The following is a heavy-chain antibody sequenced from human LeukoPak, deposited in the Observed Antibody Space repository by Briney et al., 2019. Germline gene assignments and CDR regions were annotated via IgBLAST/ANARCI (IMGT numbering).Heavy chain of an antibody. V-gene: IGHV3-21*04. CDR1: GFTFSSYS. D-gene: IGHD6-13*01. CDR3: AKRFKSSSWSHYFDY. Sequence: PGGSLRLSCAASGFTFSSYSMNRVRQAPGKGLEWVSSISSSSSYIYYADSVKGRFTISRDNAKNSLYLQMNSLRAEDTAVYYCAKRFKSSSWSHYFDYWGQGTLVTVSS. CDR2: ISSSSSYI. J-gene: IGHJ4*02.